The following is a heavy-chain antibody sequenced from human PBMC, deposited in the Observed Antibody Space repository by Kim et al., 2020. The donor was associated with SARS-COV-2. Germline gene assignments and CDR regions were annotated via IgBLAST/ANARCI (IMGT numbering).Heavy chain of an antibody. J-gene: IGHJ4*02. Sequence: SETLSLTCTVSGGSISSYYWSWIRQPPGKGLEWIGYIYYSGSTNYNPSLKSRVTISVDTSKNQFSLKLSSVTAADTAVYYCARVGATYYYDSSGYRTDNYVDYWGQGTLVTVSS. CDR2: IYYSGST. CDR1: GGSISSYY. V-gene: IGHV4-59*01. CDR3: ARVGATYYYDSSGYRTDNYVDY. D-gene: IGHD3-22*01.